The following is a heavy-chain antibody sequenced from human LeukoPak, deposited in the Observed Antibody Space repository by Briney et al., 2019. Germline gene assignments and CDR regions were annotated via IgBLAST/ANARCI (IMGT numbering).Heavy chain of an antibody. Sequence: GGSLRLSCAASGFTFDDYGMSWVRQAPGKGLEWVSGINWNGGSTGYADSVKGRFTISRDNAKNSLYLQMNSLRAEDTALYHCARINYNILMGSHTNFDYGGRGTRFTVS. V-gene: IGHV3-20*01. CDR1: GFTFDDYG. D-gene: IGHD3-9*01. J-gene: IGHJ4*02. CDR3: ARINYNILMGSHTNFDY. CDR2: INWNGGST.